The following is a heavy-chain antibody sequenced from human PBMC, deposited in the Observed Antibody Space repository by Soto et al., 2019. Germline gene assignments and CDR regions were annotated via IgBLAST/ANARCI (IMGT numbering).Heavy chain of an antibody. CDR3: ARAHFYCSSTSCYLNWFDP. V-gene: IGHV1-8*01. Sequence: QVQLVQSGAEVKKPGASVKVSCKASGYTFTSYDINWVRQATGQGLEWMGWMNPNSGNTGYAQKFQGRVTTTRNTSISTAYMELSSLRSEDTAVYYCARAHFYCSSTSCYLNWFDPWGQGTLVTVSS. D-gene: IGHD2-2*01. CDR1: GYTFTSYD. CDR2: MNPNSGNT. J-gene: IGHJ5*02.